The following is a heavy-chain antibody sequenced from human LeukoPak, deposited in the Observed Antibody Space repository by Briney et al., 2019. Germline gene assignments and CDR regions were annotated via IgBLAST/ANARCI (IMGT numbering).Heavy chain of an antibody. D-gene: IGHD2-2*01. CDR2: INHSGST. V-gene: IGHV4-34*01. CDR1: GGSFRNYY. CDR3: ARGHIVVVPAARGGNWFDP. Sequence: PSETLSLTCAVSGGSFRNYYWTWIRQPPGKGLEWIGEINHSGSTNYNPSLKSRVTLSVDTSKNQFSLKLSSVTAADTAVYYCARGHIVVVPAARGGNWFDPWGQGTLVTVSS. J-gene: IGHJ5*02.